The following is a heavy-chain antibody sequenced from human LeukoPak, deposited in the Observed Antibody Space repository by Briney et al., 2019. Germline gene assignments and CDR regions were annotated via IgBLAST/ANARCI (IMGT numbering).Heavy chain of an antibody. J-gene: IGHJ4*02. V-gene: IGHV4-61*08. CDR1: GGSISSGGYY. D-gene: IGHD2-15*01. CDR2: IYYSGST. Sequence: SETLSPTCTVSGGSISSGGYYWSWIRQHPGKGLEWIGYIYYSGSTNYNPSLKSRVTISVDTSKNQFSLKLSSVTAADTAVYYCARFRTRYFDYWGQGTLVTVSS. CDR3: ARFRTRYFDY.